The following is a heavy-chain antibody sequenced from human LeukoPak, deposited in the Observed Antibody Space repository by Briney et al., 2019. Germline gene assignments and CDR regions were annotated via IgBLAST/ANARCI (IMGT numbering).Heavy chain of an antibody. J-gene: IGHJ3*02. CDR1: GGSLSGYY. Sequence: SETLSLTCAVDGGSLSGYYWSWIRQVPGKGLEWIGEINQSGRTNYNPFFKSRVTISVDTSKNQISLKLSFVPATDTAMYFCARGWFGFWHISYADDNAFDIWGQGTMVTVSS. D-gene: IGHD2-2*01. CDR2: INQSGRT. CDR3: ARGWFGFWHISYADDNAFDI. V-gene: IGHV4-34*01.